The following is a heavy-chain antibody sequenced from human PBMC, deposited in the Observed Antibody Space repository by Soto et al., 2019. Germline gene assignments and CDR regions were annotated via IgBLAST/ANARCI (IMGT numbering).Heavy chain of an antibody. D-gene: IGHD2-8*01. V-gene: IGHV3-30-3*01. CDR1: GFTFSSYA. Sequence: QVQLVESGGGVVQPGRSLRLSCAASGFTFSSYAMHWVRQAPGKGLEWVAVISYDGSNKYYADSVKGRFTISRDNSKNTLYLQMNSLRAEDTAVYYCARGPDIVIMGISDYWGQGTLVTVSS. J-gene: IGHJ4*02. CDR2: ISYDGSNK. CDR3: ARGPDIVIMGISDY.